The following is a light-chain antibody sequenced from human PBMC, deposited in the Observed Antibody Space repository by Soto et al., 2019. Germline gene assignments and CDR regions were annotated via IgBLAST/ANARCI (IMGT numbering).Light chain of an antibody. J-gene: IGLJ3*02. V-gene: IGLV2-14*03. CDR1: SSDVGGYNY. CDR3: SSYTSINTAVL. Sequence: QSVLTQPASVSGSPGQSITISCTGTSSDVGGYNYVSWYQQHPGKAPKLMIYDVITRPSGVSNRFSGSKSGNTASLTISGLQAEDEADYYCSSYTSINTAVLFGGGTQLTVL. CDR2: DVI.